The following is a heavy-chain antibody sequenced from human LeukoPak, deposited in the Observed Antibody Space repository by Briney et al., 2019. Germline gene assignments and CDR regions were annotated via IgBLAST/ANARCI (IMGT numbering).Heavy chain of an antibody. D-gene: IGHD3-16*02. V-gene: IGHV4-59*08. Sequence: PSETLSLTCTVSGGSISSYYWSWIRQPPGKGLEWIGYIYYSGSTNYNPSLKSRVTISVDTSKNQFSLKLSSVTAADTAVYYCARSSPGLSYDHWGQGTLVTVSS. CDR1: GGSISSYY. CDR3: ARSSPGLSYDH. J-gene: IGHJ4*02. CDR2: IYYSGST.